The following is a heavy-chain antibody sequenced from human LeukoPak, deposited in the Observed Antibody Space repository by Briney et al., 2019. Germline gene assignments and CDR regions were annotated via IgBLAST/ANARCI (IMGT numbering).Heavy chain of an antibody. CDR3: VRVNPLFKDYYGSGSYFDYGMDV. CDR2: IYTSGST. D-gene: IGHD3-10*01. CDR1: GGSISSYY. Sequence: SETLSLTCTVSGGSISSYYWSWIRQPAGKGLEWIGRIYTSGSTNYNPSLKSRVTMSVDTSKNQFSLKLSSVTAADTAVYYCVRVNPLFKDYYGSGSYFDYGMDVWGQGTTVTVSS. J-gene: IGHJ6*02. V-gene: IGHV4-4*07.